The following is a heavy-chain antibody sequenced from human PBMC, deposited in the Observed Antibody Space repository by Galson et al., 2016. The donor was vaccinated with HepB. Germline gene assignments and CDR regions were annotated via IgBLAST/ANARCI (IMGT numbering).Heavy chain of an antibody. D-gene: IGHD4-17*01. CDR3: AREGDDYGDYVSGDYYGMDV. Sequence: SLRLSCAASELTSNNYALHWVRQAPGKGLEWVAVIWYDGRNKYYADSVKGRFTISRDNSKNTLYLQMNGLRAEDTAVYYCAREGDDYGDYVSGDYYGMDVWGQGTTVTVSS. CDR1: ELTSNNYA. V-gene: IGHV3-30*19. CDR2: IWYDGRNK. J-gene: IGHJ6*02.